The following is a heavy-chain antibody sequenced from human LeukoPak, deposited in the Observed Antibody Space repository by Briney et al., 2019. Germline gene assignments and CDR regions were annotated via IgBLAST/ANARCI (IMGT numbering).Heavy chain of an antibody. CDR1: GFTVSSNY. CDR2: IYSGGST. J-gene: IGHJ3*02. V-gene: IGHV3-53*01. CDR3: ARETLTYYYDGSDAFDI. D-gene: IGHD3-22*01. Sequence: GGSLRLSCAASGFTVSSNYMSWVRQAPGKGLEWVSVIYSGGSTYYADSVKGRFTMSRDNSKNTLYLQMNSLRAEDTAVYYCARETLTYYYDGSDAFDIWGQGTMVTVSS.